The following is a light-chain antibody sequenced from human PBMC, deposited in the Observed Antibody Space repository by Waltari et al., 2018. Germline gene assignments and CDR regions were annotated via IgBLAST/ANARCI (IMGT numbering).Light chain of an antibody. Sequence: QSALTQPASVSGSPGKSITISCAGTSSDVGAFDYVSWYQQNPGKAPKVMIYDVNKRPSGVSNRFSGSKSCGTASLTISGLQAEDVAYYYCCSYAGSSTFVFGGGTKLTVL. V-gene: IGLV2-23*02. CDR3: CSYAGSSTFV. J-gene: IGLJ2*01. CDR1: SSDVGAFDY. CDR2: DVN.